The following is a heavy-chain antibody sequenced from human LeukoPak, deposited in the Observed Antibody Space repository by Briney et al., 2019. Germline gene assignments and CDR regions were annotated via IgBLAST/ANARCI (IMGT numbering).Heavy chain of an antibody. J-gene: IGHJ4*02. CDR2: IYYSGST. CDR3: ARGLVGPYY. Sequence: ASETLSLTCTVSGGSISSSSYYWGWIRQPPGKGLEWIGSIYYSGSTYYNPSLKSRVTISVDTSKNQFSLKLSSVTAADTAVYYCARGLVGPYYWGQGTLVTVSS. CDR1: GGSISSSSYY. V-gene: IGHV4-39*01. D-gene: IGHD1-26*01.